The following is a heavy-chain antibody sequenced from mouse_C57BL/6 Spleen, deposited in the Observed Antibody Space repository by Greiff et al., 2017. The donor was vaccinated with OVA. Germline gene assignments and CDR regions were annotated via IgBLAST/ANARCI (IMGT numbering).Heavy chain of an antibody. CDR1: GYTFTDYE. J-gene: IGHJ4*01. D-gene: IGHD1-1*01. CDR3: TRYGIRRAMDY. Sequence: QVQLQQSGAELVRPGASVTLSCKASGYTFTDYEMHWVKQTPVHGLEWIGAIDPETGGTAYNQKFKGKAILTADKSSSTAYMELRSLTSEDSAVYYCTRYGIRRAMDYWGQGTSVTVSS. CDR2: IDPETGGT. V-gene: IGHV1-15*01.